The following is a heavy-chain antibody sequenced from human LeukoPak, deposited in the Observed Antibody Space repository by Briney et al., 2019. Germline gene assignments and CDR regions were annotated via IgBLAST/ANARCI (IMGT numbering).Heavy chain of an antibody. CDR2: IYPGDSDT. V-gene: IGHV5-51*01. Sequence: GESLKISCNGSGYRFTSYWIGWVRQMPGKGLEWMGIIYPGDSDTRYRPSFQGQVTISADKSISTAYLQWSSLKASDTAMYYCARLTAMVRGVISWFDPWGQGTLVTVSS. CDR1: GYRFTSYW. CDR3: ARLTAMVRGVISWFDP. D-gene: IGHD3-10*01. J-gene: IGHJ5*02.